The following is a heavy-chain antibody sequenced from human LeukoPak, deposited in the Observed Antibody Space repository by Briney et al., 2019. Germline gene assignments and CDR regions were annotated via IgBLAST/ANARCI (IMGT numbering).Heavy chain of an antibody. CDR2: ISSSGNTI. Sequence: GGSLRLSCAASGFTFSDYYMSWIRQAPGKGLEWVSYISSSGNTIYYADSVKGRFTISRDNAKNSLYLQMNSLRAEDTAVYYCARDAAAAGPYYYYGMDVWGQGTTVTGSS. J-gene: IGHJ6*02. D-gene: IGHD6-13*01. CDR3: ARDAAAAGPYYYYGMDV. CDR1: GFTFSDYY. V-gene: IGHV3-11*01.